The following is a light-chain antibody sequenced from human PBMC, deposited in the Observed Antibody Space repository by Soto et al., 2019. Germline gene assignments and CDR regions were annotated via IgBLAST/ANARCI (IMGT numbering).Light chain of an antibody. CDR3: SSYTSSSTWV. J-gene: IGLJ3*02. CDR1: SSDVGGYKY. CDR2: EVS. Sequence: QSVLTQPASVSGSPGQSITISCTGTSSDVGGYKYVSWYQQQPGKAPKLMIYEVSNRPSGISNRFSASKSGNTASLTISGLQAEDEADYYCSSYTSSSTWVFGGGTQLTVL. V-gene: IGLV2-14*01.